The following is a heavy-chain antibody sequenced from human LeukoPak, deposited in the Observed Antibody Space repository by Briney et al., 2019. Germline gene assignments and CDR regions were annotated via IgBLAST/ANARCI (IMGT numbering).Heavy chain of an antibody. CDR3: ARSDSSGYYMHYFDY. CDR2: IYTSGST. D-gene: IGHD3-22*01. J-gene: IGHJ4*02. CDR1: GGSISSGSYH. V-gene: IGHV4-61*02. Sequence: SETLSLTCTVSGGSISSGSYHWSWIRQPAGKGLEWIGRIYTSGSTNYNPSLKSRVTISVDTSKNQFSLKLSSVTAADTAVYYCARSDSSGYYMHYFDYWGQGTLVTVSS.